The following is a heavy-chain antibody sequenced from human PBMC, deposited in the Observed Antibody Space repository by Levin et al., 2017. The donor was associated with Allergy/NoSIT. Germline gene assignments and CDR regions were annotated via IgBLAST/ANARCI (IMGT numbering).Heavy chain of an antibody. CDR2: ISYDGSNK. V-gene: IGHV3-30*18. Sequence: GSLRLSCAASGFTFSSYGMHWVRQAPGKGLEWVAVISYDGSNKYYADSVKGRFTISRDNSKNTLYLQMNSLRAEDTAVYYCAKVFGKRINRNAFDIWGQGTMVTVSS. CDR1: GFTFSSYG. CDR3: AKVFGKRINRNAFDI. D-gene: IGHD1-14*01. J-gene: IGHJ3*02.